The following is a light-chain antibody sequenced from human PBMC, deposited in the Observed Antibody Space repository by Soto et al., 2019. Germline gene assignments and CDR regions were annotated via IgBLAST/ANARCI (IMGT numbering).Light chain of an antibody. Sequence: EIVLTQSPGTLSLSLGERATLSCRASQSVSSTYLVWYQQKPGQAPRLLIYGATSRASGIPDRFSGSGSGTDFTLTISRLEPEDFAVYYCQQFGDSLTFGPGTKVDIK. CDR2: GAT. V-gene: IGKV3-20*01. J-gene: IGKJ3*01. CDR1: QSVSSTY. CDR3: QQFGDSLT.